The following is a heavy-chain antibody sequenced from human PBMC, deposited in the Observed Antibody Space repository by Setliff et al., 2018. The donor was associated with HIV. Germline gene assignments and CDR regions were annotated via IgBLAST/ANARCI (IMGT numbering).Heavy chain of an antibody. D-gene: IGHD3-22*01. V-gene: IGHV3-23*03. Sequence: GGSLRLSCAASGFTVSTYTMSWVRQAPGKGLEWLSVIYSGSGDTDYADSVKGRFTVSRDNSKNMLYLQMNSLKAEDTAVYYCARAYNVYDYRFDSSGYDYWGQGTLVTVSS. CDR3: ARAYNVYDYRFDSSGYDY. J-gene: IGHJ4*02. CDR2: IYSGSGDT. CDR1: GFTVSTYT.